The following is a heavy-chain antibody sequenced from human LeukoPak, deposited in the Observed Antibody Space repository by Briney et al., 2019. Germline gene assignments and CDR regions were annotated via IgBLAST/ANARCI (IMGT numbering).Heavy chain of an antibody. CDR2: ISYTGNT. Sequence: SETLSLTCTVSGGSISSFYWSWIRQSPGKGLQWIGYISYTGNTNYNPSLKSRVTISVDTSKNQFSLKLSSVTAADTAVYYCAREGGFHSPAGIWGQGTMVTVSS. CDR1: GGSISSFY. D-gene: IGHD1-26*01. CDR3: AREGGFHSPAGI. V-gene: IGHV4-4*08. J-gene: IGHJ3*02.